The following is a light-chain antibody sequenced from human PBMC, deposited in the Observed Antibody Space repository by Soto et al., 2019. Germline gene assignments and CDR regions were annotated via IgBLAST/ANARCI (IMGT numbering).Light chain of an antibody. CDR1: SSDVGGYDY. CDR2: DVN. J-gene: IGLJ1*01. V-gene: IGLV2-14*01. CDR3: SSYTGTSTFV. Sequence: QSVLTQPASVSGSPGQSITISCTGTSSDVGGYDYVSWYQQLPGKAPKLMIYDVNNRPSGVSNRFSGSKSGNTASLTISGLQAEDEADYYCSSYTGTSTFVFGGGTKLNVL.